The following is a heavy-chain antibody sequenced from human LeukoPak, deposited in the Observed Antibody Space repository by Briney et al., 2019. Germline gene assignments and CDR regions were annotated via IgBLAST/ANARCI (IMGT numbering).Heavy chain of an antibody. V-gene: IGHV4-61*08. D-gene: IGHD1-26*01. CDR2: IYYSGST. CDR3: ATAVGPVGARDVDY. Sequence: PSETLSLTCTVSGGAVRSGGYEWSWIRQPPGKGVEWVGYIYYSGSTTYNPSLKRRVTISVDTSQNQFSLNLSSVTAADTAVYYCATAVGPVGARDVDYWGQGTLVTVSS. J-gene: IGHJ4*02. CDR1: GGAVRSGGYE.